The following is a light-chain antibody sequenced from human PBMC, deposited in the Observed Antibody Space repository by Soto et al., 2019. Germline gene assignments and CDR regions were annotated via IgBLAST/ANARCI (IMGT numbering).Light chain of an antibody. Sequence: QSVLTQPPSVSAAPGQRVTISCSGSNTNIGKNFVSWYQHLPGAAPKLLIYDDDKRPSGVPDRFSASKSGTAATLGITGLQTEDEADYYCVTWDSSLRAVFGGGTKLTVL. CDR3: VTWDSSLRAV. CDR2: DDD. V-gene: IGLV1-51*01. J-gene: IGLJ2*01. CDR1: NTNIGKNF.